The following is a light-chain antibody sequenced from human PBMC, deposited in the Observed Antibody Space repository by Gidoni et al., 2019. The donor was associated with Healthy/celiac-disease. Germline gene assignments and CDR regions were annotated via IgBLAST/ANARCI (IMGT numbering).Light chain of an antibody. J-gene: IGKJ4*01. CDR3: QKYYSTPS. CDR2: RAS. CDR1: QSVLSSFNNNNY. Sequence: DIVMTHSPDSLAVSLGERATIRCKSSQSVLSSFNNNNYLTSYQQKPGQPPNLLIYRASTRESGVPDRVSGSGSGTDFTLTISSLQAGDVAVYYCQKYYSTPSFXGXTKVEIK. V-gene: IGKV4-1*01.